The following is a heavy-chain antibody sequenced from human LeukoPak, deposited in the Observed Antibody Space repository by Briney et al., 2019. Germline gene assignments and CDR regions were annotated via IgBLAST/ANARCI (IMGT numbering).Heavy chain of an antibody. D-gene: IGHD1-26*01. CDR3: ARDSGGPHSGFEI. J-gene: IGHJ3*02. V-gene: IGHV4-61*01. CDR2: IYNSGST. Sequence: SETLSLTCTVSGGSISNRSYYWGWIRQPPGKGLEWIGYIYNSGSTNYNPSRKSRVTISVDTSKNQYSLKMSSVTAADTAVYYCARDSGGPHSGFEIWGQGTMVTASS. CDR1: GGSISNRSYY.